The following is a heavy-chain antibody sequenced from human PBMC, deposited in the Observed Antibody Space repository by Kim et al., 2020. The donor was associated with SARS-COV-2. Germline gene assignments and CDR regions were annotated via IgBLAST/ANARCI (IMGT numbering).Heavy chain of an antibody. CDR3: AKARGATKSNVGY. CDR2: ISGTGVNT. D-gene: IGHD1-1*01. J-gene: IGHJ4*02. Sequence: GGSLRLSCAASGFPFNHYAMNWVRQAPGKGLEWVSVISGTGVNTYYADSVKGRFAISRDNSKNTLFLQMNSLRAEDTALYYCAKARGATKSNVGYWGQGT. CDR1: GFPFNHYA. V-gene: IGHV3-23*01.